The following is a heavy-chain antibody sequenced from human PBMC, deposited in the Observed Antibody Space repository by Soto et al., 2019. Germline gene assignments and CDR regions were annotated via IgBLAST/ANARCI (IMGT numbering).Heavy chain of an antibody. CDR1: GFTFSSYA. D-gene: IGHD2-2*02. CDR3: ARDEWRYCSSTSCYTYYGMDV. CDR2: ISYDGSNK. Sequence: GGSLRLSCASSGFTFSSYAMHGFRRAPGKGLEWVAVISYDGSNKYYADSVKGRFTISRDNSKNTLYLQMNSLRAEDTAVYYCARDEWRYCSSTSCYTYYGMDVWGQGTTVTVSS. V-gene: IGHV3-30-3*01. J-gene: IGHJ6*02.